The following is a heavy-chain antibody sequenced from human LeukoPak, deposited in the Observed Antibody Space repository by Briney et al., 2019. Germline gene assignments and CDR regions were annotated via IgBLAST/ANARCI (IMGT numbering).Heavy chain of an antibody. Sequence: PGGSLRLSCAASGFTFSSYWMHWVRQAPGKGLVWVSRINRDRSNTDYADSVRGRFTISRDNAKNTLYLQLNSLRAEDTAVYYCARDIETAAIDYWGRGTLVTVSS. CDR1: GFTFSSYW. J-gene: IGHJ4*02. V-gene: IGHV3-74*01. CDR2: INRDRSNT. D-gene: IGHD6-13*01. CDR3: ARDIETAAIDY.